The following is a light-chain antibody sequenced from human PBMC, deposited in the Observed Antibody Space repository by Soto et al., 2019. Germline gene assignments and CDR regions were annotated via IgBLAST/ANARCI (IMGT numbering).Light chain of an antibody. Sequence: EIVLTQSPATLSLSPGERATLSCRASQSVSSYLAWYQQKPGQAPRLLIYDASNRATGIPARFSGSGSGTELNLTISSLEPEDFAVYYCQQRSGFGQGTKLEIK. CDR2: DAS. V-gene: IGKV3-11*01. CDR1: QSVSSY. CDR3: QQRSG. J-gene: IGKJ2*01.